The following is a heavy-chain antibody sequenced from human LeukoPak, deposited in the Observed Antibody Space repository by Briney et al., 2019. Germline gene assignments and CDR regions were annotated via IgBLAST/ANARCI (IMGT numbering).Heavy chain of an antibody. CDR3: AKSTLDIVVVPAALY. Sequence: PGGSLRLSCVASGFSFSDYGMSWVRQAPGKGLEWVSAIGSSGGNIHYGGSVKGRFTISRDNSRYTLYLEVNSLRAEDTAVYYCAKSTLDIVVVPAALYWGQGTLVTVSS. V-gene: IGHV3-23*01. J-gene: IGHJ4*02. CDR2: IGSSGGNI. D-gene: IGHD2-2*01. CDR1: GFSFSDYG.